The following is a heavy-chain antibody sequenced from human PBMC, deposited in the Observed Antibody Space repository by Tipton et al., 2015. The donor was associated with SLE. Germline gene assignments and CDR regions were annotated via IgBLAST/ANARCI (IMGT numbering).Heavy chain of an antibody. D-gene: IGHD1-1*01. Sequence: SLRLSCAASGFALTNHWMDWVRQAPGKGLEWVASINPDASEKNYVDSVKGRFTISRDNAENSLYLQMNSLRVEDTAVYYCARDKGGTGATDFDCWGQGTLVTVSS. V-gene: IGHV3-7*01. CDR3: ARDKGGTGATDFDC. J-gene: IGHJ4*02. CDR1: GFALTNHW. CDR2: INPDASEK.